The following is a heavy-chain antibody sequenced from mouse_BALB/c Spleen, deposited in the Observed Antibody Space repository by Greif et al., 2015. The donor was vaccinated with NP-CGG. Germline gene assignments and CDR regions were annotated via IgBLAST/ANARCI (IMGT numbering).Heavy chain of an antibody. V-gene: IGHV1-84*02. CDR2: IYPGSGNT. CDR1: GYTFTDYY. D-gene: IGHD4-1*01. J-gene: IGHJ4*01. CDR3: ARRTGTEAMDY. Sequence: VQLQQSGPELGKPGASVKISCKASGYTFTDYYINWVKQKPGQGLEWIGWIYPGSGNTKYNEKFKGKATLTVDTSSSTAYMQLSSLTSEDTAVYFCARRTGTEAMDYWGQGTSVTVSS.